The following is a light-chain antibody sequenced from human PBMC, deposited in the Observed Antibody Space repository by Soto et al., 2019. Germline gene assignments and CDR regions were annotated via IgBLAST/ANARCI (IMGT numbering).Light chain of an antibody. Sequence: DIQMTQSPSTLSASVGDTVTITCRARQSISIWLAWYQQKPGQAPKLLIYTASILESAVPSRFSGGGSGTEFTLTISSLQPDDFATYYCQQYHTYPGTFGQGTKVEI. V-gene: IGKV1-5*03. CDR3: QQYHTYPGT. CDR1: QSISIW. J-gene: IGKJ1*01. CDR2: TAS.